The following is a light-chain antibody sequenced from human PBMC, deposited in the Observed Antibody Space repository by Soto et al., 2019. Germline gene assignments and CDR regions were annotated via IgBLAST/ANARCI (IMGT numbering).Light chain of an antibody. V-gene: IGKV3-20*01. J-gene: IGKJ4*01. CDR3: QQYGSSPPLT. CDR2: AAS. Sequence: EIVLTQSPGTLSLSPGERATLSCRASQTVSSSFLAWYQQTPGQAPRLLIYAASSRATGIPDRFSGSGSGTDFTLTISRLEPEDFAVYYCQQYGSSPPLTFGGGTKVDIK. CDR1: QTVSSSF.